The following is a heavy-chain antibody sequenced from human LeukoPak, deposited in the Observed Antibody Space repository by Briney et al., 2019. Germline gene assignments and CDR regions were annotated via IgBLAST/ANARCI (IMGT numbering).Heavy chain of an antibody. D-gene: IGHD2-2*01. CDR3: GRVYCSTTSCYDYYDYYMDV. CDR2: TNWDGAST. J-gene: IGHJ6*03. Sequence: GGSLRLSCAASGFRFDDYGMSWVRPVPGKGLECVSGTNWDGASTGYADAVKGRFTISRDNVKNFLYLQMNSLRVEDTALYFCGRVYCSTTSCYDYYDYYMDVWGKGTTVTVSS. CDR1: GFRFDDYG. V-gene: IGHV3-20*04.